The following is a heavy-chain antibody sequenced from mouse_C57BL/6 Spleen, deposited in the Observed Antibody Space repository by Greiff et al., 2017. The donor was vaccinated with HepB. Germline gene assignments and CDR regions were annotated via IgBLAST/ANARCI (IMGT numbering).Heavy chain of an antibody. V-gene: IGHV1-82*01. CDR1: GYAFSSSW. D-gene: IGHD2-1*01. J-gene: IGHJ3*01. CDR3: ARERIYYGNSWFAY. CDR2: IYPGDGDA. Sequence: QVQLQQSGPELVKPGASVKISCKASGYAFSSSWMNWVKQRPGKGLEWIGRIYPGDGDANYNGKFKGKATLTADKSSSTAYMQLSSLTSEDSAVYFCARERIYYGNSWFAYWGQGTLVTVSA.